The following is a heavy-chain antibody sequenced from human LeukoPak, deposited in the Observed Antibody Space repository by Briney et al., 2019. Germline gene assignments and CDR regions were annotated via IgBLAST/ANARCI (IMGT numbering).Heavy chain of an antibody. D-gene: IGHD2-8*01. J-gene: IGHJ6*02. CDR2: IRSNGGST. Sequence: PGGSLRLSCAASGLXFSSYAIHWVRQAPGKGLEYVPSIRSNGGSTYYANSLKGRFTISRDNSKHTLYLQMGSLRAEDMAVYYCARDLGYCTNGVCYEGYYYYYGMDVWGQGTTVTVSS. CDR1: GLXFSSYA. CDR3: ARDLGYCTNGVCYEGYYYYYGMDV. V-gene: IGHV3-64*01.